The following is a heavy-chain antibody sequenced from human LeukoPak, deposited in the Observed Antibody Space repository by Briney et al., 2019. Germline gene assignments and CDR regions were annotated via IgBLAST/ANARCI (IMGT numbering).Heavy chain of an antibody. D-gene: IGHD1-26*01. CDR1: GYTFTRYY. J-gene: IGHJ4*02. Sequence: ASVKVPCKASGYTFTRYYMSWVRQAPGQGLEWMGMINPSSENTTYAQRFQGRVTMTRDTSTSTVYMELSSLRSEDTAVYYCARLWPIVGATSFVDCWGQGTLVTVSS. V-gene: IGHV1-46*01. CDR2: INPSSENT. CDR3: ARLWPIVGATSFVDC.